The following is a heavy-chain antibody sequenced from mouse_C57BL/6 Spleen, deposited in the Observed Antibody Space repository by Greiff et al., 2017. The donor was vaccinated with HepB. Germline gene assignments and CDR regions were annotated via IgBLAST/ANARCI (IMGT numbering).Heavy chain of an antibody. CDR1: GFTFSDYY. Sequence: EVKLMESGGGLVQPGGSLKLSCAASGFTFSDYYMYWVRQTPEKRLEWVAYISNGGGSTYYPDTVKGRFTISRDNAKNTLYLQMSRLKSEDTAMYYCARSLPWTYAMDYWGQGTSVTVSS. V-gene: IGHV5-12*01. CDR2: ISNGGGST. D-gene: IGHD6-2*01. J-gene: IGHJ4*01. CDR3: ARSLPWTYAMDY.